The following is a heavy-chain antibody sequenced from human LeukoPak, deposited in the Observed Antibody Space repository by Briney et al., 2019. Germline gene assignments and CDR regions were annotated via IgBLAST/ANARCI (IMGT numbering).Heavy chain of an antibody. Sequence: ASVKVSCKASGYTFTSYGISWVGQAPGQGLEWMGWISAYNGNTNYAQKLQGRVTMTTDTSTSTAYMELRSLRSDDTAVYYCARDQQQHLMFDPWGQGTLVTVSS. CDR1: GYTFTSYG. CDR2: ISAYNGNT. J-gene: IGHJ5*02. CDR3: ARDQQQHLMFDP. D-gene: IGHD6-13*01. V-gene: IGHV1-18*01.